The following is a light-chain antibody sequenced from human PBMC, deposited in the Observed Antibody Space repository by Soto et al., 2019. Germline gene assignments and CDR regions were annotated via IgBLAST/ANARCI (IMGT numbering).Light chain of an antibody. CDR2: GNS. CDR1: SSNIGAGYD. Sequence: QSVLTQPASVSGSPGQSITFSCTGSSSNIGAGYDVHWYQQLPGTAPKLLIYGNSNRPSGVPDRFFGSNSGTSASLAITGLQAEDEADYYCQSYDSSLKVFGTGTKVTVL. J-gene: IGLJ1*01. CDR3: QSYDSSLKV. V-gene: IGLV1-40*01.